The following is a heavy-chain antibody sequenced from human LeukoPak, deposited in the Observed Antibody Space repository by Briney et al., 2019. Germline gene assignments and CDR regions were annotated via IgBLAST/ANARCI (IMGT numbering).Heavy chain of an antibody. Sequence: PSETLSLTCSVPGGSISSFYCNWMRQPAGKGLEWIGRIYTSGTTTYNPSLKSRVTMSVDTSKNQFSLKLSSVTAADTAVYYCARGRAPGYSYGHYYFDYWGQGTLVTVSS. CDR2: IYTSGTT. J-gene: IGHJ4*02. CDR3: ARGRAPGYSYGHYYFDY. CDR1: GGSISSFY. V-gene: IGHV4-4*07. D-gene: IGHD5-18*01.